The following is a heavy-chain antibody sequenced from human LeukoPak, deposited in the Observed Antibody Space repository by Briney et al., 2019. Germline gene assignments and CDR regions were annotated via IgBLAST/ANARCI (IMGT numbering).Heavy chain of an antibody. J-gene: IGHJ4*02. CDR2: ISGSGGSA. CDR3: AKGGVIVAPVDY. V-gene: IGHV3-23*01. CDR1: GLTFSSFA. D-gene: IGHD3-22*01. Sequence: GGSLRLARAAYGLTFSSFAMSCDRHAPGEWLEWVSAISGSGGSAYYADSVKGRFTISRDNSKNTLYLQMNSLRAEDTAVYYCAKGGVIVAPVDYWGQGTLVTVSS.